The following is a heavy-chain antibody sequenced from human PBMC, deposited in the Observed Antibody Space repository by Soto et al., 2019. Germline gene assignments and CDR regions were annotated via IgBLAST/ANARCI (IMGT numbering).Heavy chain of an antibody. CDR1: GYTFSNYA. J-gene: IGHJ6*03. CDR3: ARGHLAVVPVASWFYYMDV. Sequence: QVQLVQSGAEVQKPGASVKVPCKASGYTFSNYAVHWVRQAPGQRLEWMGWINAGNGNTRYSQKFHGRVTISRDTSARTVYMELNGLRSEDTAVYFCARGHLAVVPVASWFYYMDVWGNGTTVTVSS. CDR2: INAGNGNT. D-gene: IGHD2-2*01. V-gene: IGHV1-3*01.